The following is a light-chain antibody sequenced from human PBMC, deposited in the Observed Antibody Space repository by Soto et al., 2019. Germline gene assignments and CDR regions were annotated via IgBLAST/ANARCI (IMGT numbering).Light chain of an antibody. CDR2: DTS. J-gene: IGLJ2*01. CDR1: TGAVTSGHY. Sequence: QAVVTQEPSLTVSPGGTVTLTCGSSTGAVTSGHYPYWFQQKPGQAPRTLIYDTSNKHSWTPARFSGSLLWGKAALTLSGAQPEDEAEYYCLLSYSGARFGGGTKLTVL. V-gene: IGLV7-46*01. CDR3: LLSYSGAR.